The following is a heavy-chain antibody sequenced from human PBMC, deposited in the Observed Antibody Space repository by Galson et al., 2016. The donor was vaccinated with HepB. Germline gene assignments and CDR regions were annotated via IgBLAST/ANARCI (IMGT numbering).Heavy chain of an antibody. CDR3: ARGLVGSGMDV. D-gene: IGHD3-10*01. CDR1: GFTFDDYG. J-gene: IGHJ6*02. Sequence: SLRLSCAVSGFTFDDYGMTWVRQAPGKGLEWVSGINWSGDSTAYADSVKGRFTMYRDDARNSLYLQMSSLRVEDTALYRCARGLVGSGMDVWGQGTTVTVS. CDR2: INWSGDST. V-gene: IGHV3-20*01.